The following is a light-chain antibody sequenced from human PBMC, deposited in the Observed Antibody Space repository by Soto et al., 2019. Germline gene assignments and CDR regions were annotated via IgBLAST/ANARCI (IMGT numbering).Light chain of an antibody. CDR2: GST. J-gene: IGLJ2*01. Sequence: QSVLTQPPSVSGAPGQRVTISCTGSSSNIGAGYDVHWYQHLPGTAPKLLIYGSTDRPSGVPDRFSGSKSGTSASLAITGLQAEDETYYYCQSYDTGLSGSVFGGGTKLTVL. CDR3: QSYDTGLSGSV. V-gene: IGLV1-40*01. CDR1: SSNIGAGYD.